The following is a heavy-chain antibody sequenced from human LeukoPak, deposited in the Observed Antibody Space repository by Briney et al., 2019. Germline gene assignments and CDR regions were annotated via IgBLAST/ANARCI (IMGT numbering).Heavy chain of an antibody. Sequence: GGSLRLSCAASGFTFSSYWMSWVRQAPGKGLEWVANIKQDGSEKYYVDSVKGRFTISRDNAKNSLYLQMNSLRAEDTAVYYCATQWGGQGLRTGYYYGMDVWGQGTTVTVSS. J-gene: IGHJ6*02. V-gene: IGHV3-7*01. CDR2: IKQDGSEK. D-gene: IGHD1-26*01. CDR3: ATQWGGQGLRTGYYYGMDV. CDR1: GFTFSSYW.